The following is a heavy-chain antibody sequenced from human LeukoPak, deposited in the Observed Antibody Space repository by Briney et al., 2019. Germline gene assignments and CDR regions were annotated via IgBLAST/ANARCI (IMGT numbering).Heavy chain of an antibody. Sequence: PGGSLRLSCAASGFTFSSYSMNWVRQAPGKGLEWVSYISSSSSTIYYADSVKGRFTISRDNAKNSLYLQMNSLRAEDTAVYYCARDGQWLVPAGGAPSDYWGQGTLVTVSS. CDR3: ARDGQWLVPAGGAPSDY. CDR1: GFTFSSYS. D-gene: IGHD6-19*01. CDR2: ISSSSSTI. J-gene: IGHJ4*02. V-gene: IGHV3-48*04.